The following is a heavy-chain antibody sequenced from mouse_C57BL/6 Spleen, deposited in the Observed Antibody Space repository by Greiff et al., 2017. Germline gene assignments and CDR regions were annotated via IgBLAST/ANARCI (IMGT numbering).Heavy chain of an antibody. CDR3: APGYDYNGN. CDR1: GYTFTSYW. Sequence: QVQLQQPGAELVKPGASVKLSCKASGYTFTSYWMQWVKQRPGQGLEWIGEIDPSDSYTNYNQKFKGKATLTVDTSSSTAYMQRSSLTSEDSAVYYCAPGYDYNGNWGQGTTLTVSS. D-gene: IGHD2-4*01. CDR2: IDPSDSYT. J-gene: IGHJ2*01. V-gene: IGHV1-50*01.